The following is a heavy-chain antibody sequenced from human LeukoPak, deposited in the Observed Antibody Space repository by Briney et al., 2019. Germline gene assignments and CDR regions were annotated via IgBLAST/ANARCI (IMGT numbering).Heavy chain of an antibody. CDR3: AKDYYCSGGSCYFTSPMNFDY. J-gene: IGHJ4*02. CDR2: IRYDGSNK. D-gene: IGHD2-15*01. CDR1: GFTFSSYG. V-gene: IGHV3-30*02. Sequence: GGSLRLSCAASGFTFSSYGMHWARQAPGKGLEWVTFIRYDGSNKYYADSVKGRFTISRDNSKNTLYLQMNSLRAEDTAVYYCAKDYYCSGGSCYFTSPMNFDYWGQGTLVTVSS.